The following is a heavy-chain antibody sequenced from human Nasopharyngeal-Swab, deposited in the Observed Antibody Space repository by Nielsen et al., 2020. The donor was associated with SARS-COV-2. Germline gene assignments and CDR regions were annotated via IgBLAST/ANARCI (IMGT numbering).Heavy chain of an antibody. CDR2: INSSGSTI. Sequence: WIRQPPGKGLEWVSYINSSGSTIYYADSVKGRFTISRDNAKNSLYLQMNSLRAEDTAVYYCARVSDYGGNTDYWGQGTLVTVSS. V-gene: IGHV3-48*03. CDR3: ARVSDYGGNTDY. J-gene: IGHJ4*02. D-gene: IGHD4-23*01.